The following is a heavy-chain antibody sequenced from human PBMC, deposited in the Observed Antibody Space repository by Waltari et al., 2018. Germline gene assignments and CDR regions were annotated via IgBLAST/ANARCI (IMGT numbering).Heavy chain of an antibody. CDR1: GFTFSHSW. Sequence: EVQLVESGGGLVQPGGSLRLSCAAYGFTFSHSWMYWVRQSPGKVLVCVSRISMDGSIVNYADSVKGRFTISRDNAKSTLFLQMNSLRVDDTALYYCVTTGVAGFYWGQGTRVTVSS. V-gene: IGHV3-74*01. CDR2: ISMDGSIV. CDR3: VTTGVAGFY. D-gene: IGHD6-19*01. J-gene: IGHJ4*02.